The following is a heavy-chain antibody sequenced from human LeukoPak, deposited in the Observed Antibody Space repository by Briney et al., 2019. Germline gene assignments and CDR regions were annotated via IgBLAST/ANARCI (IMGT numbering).Heavy chain of an antibody. CDR3: ARAGYSSSWYGDYFDY. CDR2: INHSGST. V-gene: IGHV4-34*01. CDR1: GGSFSGYY. J-gene: IGHJ4*02. Sequence: SETLSLTCAVYGGSFSGYYWSWIRQPPGKGLEWIGEINHSGSTNYNPSLKSRVTISVDTSKNQFSLKLSSVTAADTAVYYCARAGYSSSWYGDYFDYWGQGTLVTVSS. D-gene: IGHD6-13*01.